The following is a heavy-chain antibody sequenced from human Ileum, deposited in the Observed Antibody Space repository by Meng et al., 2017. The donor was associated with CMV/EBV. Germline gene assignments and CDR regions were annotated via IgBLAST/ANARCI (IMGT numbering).Heavy chain of an antibody. V-gene: IGHV3-30*18. J-gene: IGHJ4*02. D-gene: IGHD2/OR15-2a*01. CDR3: AKTDCNTIHCKKMEC. CDR2: ISDDGNNE. CDR1: GFKFSDAW. Sequence: GESLKISCAASGFKFSDAWMSWVRQAPGKGLEWLAVISDDGNNENYADSVKGRFTISRDNSKNTLYLQMDSLRIEDTGVYHCAKTDCNTIHCKKMECWGQGTLVTVSS.